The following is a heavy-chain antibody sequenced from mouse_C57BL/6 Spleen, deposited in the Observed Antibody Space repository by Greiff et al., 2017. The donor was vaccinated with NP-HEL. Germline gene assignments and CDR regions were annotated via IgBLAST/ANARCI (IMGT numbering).Heavy chain of an antibody. J-gene: IGHJ1*03. CDR2: IDPSDSYT. CDR3: ARFDGGSSYRYFDV. D-gene: IGHD1-1*01. CDR1: GYTFTSYW. Sequence: QVQLKQPGAELVMPGASVKLSCKASGYTFTSYWMHWVKQRPGQGLEWIGEIDPSDSYTNYNQKFKGKSTLTVDKSSSTAYMQLSSLTSEDSAVYYCARFDGGSSYRYFDVWGTGTTVTVSS. V-gene: IGHV1-69*01.